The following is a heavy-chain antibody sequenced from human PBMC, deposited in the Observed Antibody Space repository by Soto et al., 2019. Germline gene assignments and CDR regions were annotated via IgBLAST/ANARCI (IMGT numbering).Heavy chain of an antibody. CDR1: GYSFTSYW. D-gene: IGHD3-10*01. CDR3: ARQVFLWVRGVTPFYYYMDV. Sequence: GESLKISCKGSGYSFTSYWIGWVRQMPGKGLEWMGIIYPGDSDTRYSPSFQGQVTISADKSISTAYLQWSSLKASDTAMYYCARQVFLWVRGVTPFYYYMDVWGKGTTVSVSS. CDR2: IYPGDSDT. V-gene: IGHV5-51*01. J-gene: IGHJ6*03.